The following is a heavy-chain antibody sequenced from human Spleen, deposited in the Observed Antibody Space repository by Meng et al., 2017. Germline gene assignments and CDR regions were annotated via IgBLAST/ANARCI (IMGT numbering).Heavy chain of an antibody. CDR3: TRDQRSEQCLAPFDH. Sequence: AGSLSLSCAASGFSFSNYAMHWVRQAPGKGLEWVAVISYDGSDKYYAASVKGRLTTARDISKNTLYLQMSSLRPEDTAVYYCTRDQRSEQCLAPFDHWGQGTLVTVSS. J-gene: IGHJ4*02. CDR2: ISYDGSDK. D-gene: IGHD6-19*01. V-gene: IGHV3-30*15. CDR1: GFSFSNYA.